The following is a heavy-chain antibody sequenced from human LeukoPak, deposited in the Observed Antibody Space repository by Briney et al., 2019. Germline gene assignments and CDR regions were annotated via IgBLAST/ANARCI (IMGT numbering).Heavy chain of an antibody. CDR3: ARGLGSYSSGWYMGFDY. CDR2: ISGTSNTI. J-gene: IGHJ4*02. D-gene: IGHD6-19*01. V-gene: IGHV3-48*01. CDR1: GFTFSSNS. Sequence: GGSLRLSCVGSGFTFSSNSMNWVRQAPGKGLEWASYISGTSNTIYYDDSVKGRFTVSRDNAKNSLYLQMNSLRAEDTAIYYCARGLGSYSSGWYMGFDYWGQGTLVTVSS.